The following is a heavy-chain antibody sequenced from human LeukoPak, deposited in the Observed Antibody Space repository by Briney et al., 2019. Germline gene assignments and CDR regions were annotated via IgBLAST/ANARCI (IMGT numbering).Heavy chain of an antibody. V-gene: IGHV3-43*02. CDR2: ISGDGGST. CDR3: AKDCVVAYYDFWSGPILDY. Sequence: GGSLRLSCAASGFTFDDYDMHWVRQAPGKGLEWVSLISGDGGSTYYADSVKGGFTISSHNSKHSLSLQMTSLRTDDTALYYCAKDCVVAYYDFWSGPILDYWGQGTLVTVSS. D-gene: IGHD3-3*01. CDR1: GFTFDDYD. J-gene: IGHJ4*02.